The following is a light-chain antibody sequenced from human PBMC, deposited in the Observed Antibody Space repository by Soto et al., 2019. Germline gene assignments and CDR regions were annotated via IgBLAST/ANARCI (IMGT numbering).Light chain of an antibody. CDR2: EVR. J-gene: IGLJ2*01. CDR1: MRDVGAYNL. V-gene: IGLV2-14*01. Sequence: QSVLTQPASVSGSPGQSITISCAGTMRDVGAYNLVSWYQQHPGRAPQLIIYEVRNRPSGISFRFSGSKSGNTASLTISGLHAEDEADYYCSSSTSKSSLIFGGGTKLTVL. CDR3: SSSTSKSSLI.